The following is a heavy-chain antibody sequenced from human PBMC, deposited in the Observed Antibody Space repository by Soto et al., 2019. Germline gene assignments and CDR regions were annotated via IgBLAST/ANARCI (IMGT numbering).Heavy chain of an antibody. V-gene: IGHV1-46*01. CDR2: INPSGGST. CDR1: GYTFTSYY. D-gene: IGHD6-13*01. Sequence: QVQLVQSGAEVKKPGASVKVSCKASGYTFTSYYMHWVRQAPGQGLEWKGIINPSGGSTSYAQKFQGRATMTRDTSTITGYMEMSSLRSEDMAVYSCARVSSWSCFDYWGQGTLVTVSS. J-gene: IGHJ4*02. CDR3: ARVSSWSCFDY.